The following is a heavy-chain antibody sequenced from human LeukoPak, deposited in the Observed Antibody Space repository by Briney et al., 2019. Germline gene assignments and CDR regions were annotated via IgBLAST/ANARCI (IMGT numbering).Heavy chain of an antibody. V-gene: IGHV4-39*07. CDR2: IYYSGST. Sequence: SETLSLTCTVSGGSITSSTYYWGWIRQPPGKGLEWIGSIYYSGSTYYNPSLKSRVTISLDTSKNQFSLKLSSVIAADTAVYYCARVPSLDTHPFDGAFDIWGQGTMVTVSS. CDR3: ARVPSLDTHPFDGAFDI. CDR1: GGSITSSTYY. J-gene: IGHJ3*02. D-gene: IGHD2-2*02.